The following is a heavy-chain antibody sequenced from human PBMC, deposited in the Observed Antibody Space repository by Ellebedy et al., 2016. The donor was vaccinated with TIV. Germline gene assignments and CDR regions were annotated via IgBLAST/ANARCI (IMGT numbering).Heavy chain of an antibody. CDR2: LTPLNGNT. Sequence: AASVKVSCKISGYTLSDYLISWVRQAPGQGLEWMGWLTPLNGNTNYAQKFQGRVTMTSDTSTTTAYQELRSLRSDDTAVYYCSRLAAGGVRYFDVWGRGTLVTVSS. J-gene: IGHJ2*01. CDR3: SRLAAGGVRYFDV. CDR1: GYTLSDYL. D-gene: IGHD6-13*01. V-gene: IGHV1-18*04.